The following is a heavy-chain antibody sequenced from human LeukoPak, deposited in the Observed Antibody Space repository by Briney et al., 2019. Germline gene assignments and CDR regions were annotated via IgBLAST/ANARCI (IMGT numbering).Heavy chain of an antibody. D-gene: IGHD3-16*02. CDR2: IYTSGST. CDR3: ARGPSYYDYVWGSYRSLYFDY. V-gene: IGHV4-4*07. Sequence: SETLSLTCTVSGGSISSYYWSWIRQPAGKGLEWIGRIYTSGSTNYNPSLKSRVTMSVDTSKNQFSLKLSSVTAADTAVYYCARGPSYYDYVWGSYRSLYFDYWGQGTLVTVSS. J-gene: IGHJ4*02. CDR1: GGSISSYY.